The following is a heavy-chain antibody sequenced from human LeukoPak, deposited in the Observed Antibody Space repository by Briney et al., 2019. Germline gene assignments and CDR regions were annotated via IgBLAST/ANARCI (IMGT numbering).Heavy chain of an antibody. J-gene: IGHJ3*02. D-gene: IGHD3-16*01. CDR3: ARDFGGAFDI. V-gene: IGHV4-4*07. CDR1: GGSISIYY. CDR2: FYTRGTT. Sequence: SETLSLTCTVSGGSISIYYWSWIRQSAGKGLEWIGRFYTRGTTNYNPSLRSRVTMSVDTSKKQFSLKLSSVTAADTAVYYCARDFGGAFDIWGQGTMVTVSS.